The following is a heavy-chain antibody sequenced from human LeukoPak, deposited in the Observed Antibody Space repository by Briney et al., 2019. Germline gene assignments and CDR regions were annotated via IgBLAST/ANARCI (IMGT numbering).Heavy chain of an antibody. CDR3: ARGPITMVRGVIIDY. D-gene: IGHD3-10*01. CDR2: ISAYNGNT. CDR1: GYTFTSYD. V-gene: IGHV1-18*01. J-gene: IGHJ4*02. Sequence: ASVKVSCKASGYTFTSYDINWVRQAPGQGLEWMGWISAYNGNTNYAQKLQGRVTMTTDTSTSTAYMELRSLRSDDTAVYYCARGPITMVRGVIIDYWGQGTLVTVSS.